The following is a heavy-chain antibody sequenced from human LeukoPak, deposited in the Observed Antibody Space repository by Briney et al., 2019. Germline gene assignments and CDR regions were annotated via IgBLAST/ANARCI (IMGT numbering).Heavy chain of an antibody. CDR2: IGTAGDT. V-gene: IGHV3-13*01. Sequence: GGSLRLSCAASGFTSSSYDMHCVRQATGKGLEWVSAIGTAGDTYYPASVKGRSTISRENAKNSLYLQMNSLRAGDTAVYYCARAVAGVVFDYWGQGTLVTVSS. D-gene: IGHD6-19*01. CDR3: ARAVAGVVFDY. J-gene: IGHJ4*02. CDR1: GFTSSSYD.